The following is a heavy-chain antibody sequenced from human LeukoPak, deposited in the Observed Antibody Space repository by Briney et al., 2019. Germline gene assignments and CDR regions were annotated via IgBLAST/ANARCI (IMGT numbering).Heavy chain of an antibody. CDR1: GGSISSYY. CDR2: IYYSGST. J-gene: IGHJ4*02. CDR3: ARVKVGFGVVTTYYFDY. D-gene: IGHD3-3*01. V-gene: IGHV4-59*01. Sequence: SETLSLTCTVSGGSISSYYWSWIRQPPGKGLEWIGYIYYSGSTKYNPSLKSRVTISVDTSKNQLSLKLSSVTAADTAVYYCARVKVGFGVVTTYYFDYWGQGTLVTVSS.